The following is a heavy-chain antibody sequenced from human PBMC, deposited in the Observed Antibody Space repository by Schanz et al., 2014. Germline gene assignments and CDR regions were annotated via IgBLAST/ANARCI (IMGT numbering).Heavy chain of an antibody. V-gene: IGHV3-7*03. Sequence: VQLVESGGGVVQPGRSLRLSCATSGLNFDYYGMNWVRQAPGKGLEWVANIKQDGSEKYYVDSVKGRFTISRDNAKNSLYLQMNSLRVEDTAVYYCARDLISSGWYGWGQGTLVTVSS. D-gene: IGHD6-19*01. CDR1: GLNFDYYG. CDR2: IKQDGSEK. J-gene: IGHJ4*02. CDR3: ARDLISSGWYG.